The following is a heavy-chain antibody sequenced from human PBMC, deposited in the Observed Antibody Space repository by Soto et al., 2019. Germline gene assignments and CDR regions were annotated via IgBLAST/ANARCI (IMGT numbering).Heavy chain of an antibody. CDR2: IDPSDSYT. V-gene: IGHV5-10-1*01. Sequence: PGESLKISCKGSGYSFTSYWISWVRQMPGKGLEWMGRIDPSDSYTNYSPSFQGHVTISADKSISTAYLQWSSLKASDTAMYYCARRRYYDSSGYDPPGFDPWGQGTLVTVSS. CDR1: GYSFTSYW. J-gene: IGHJ5*02. CDR3: ARRRYYDSSGYDPPGFDP. D-gene: IGHD3-22*01.